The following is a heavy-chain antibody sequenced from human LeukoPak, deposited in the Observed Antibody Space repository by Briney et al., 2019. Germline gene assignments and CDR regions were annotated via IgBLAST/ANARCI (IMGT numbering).Heavy chain of an antibody. CDR1: GGTFSSYA. V-gene: IGHV1-69*05. J-gene: IGHJ3*02. CDR3: ARGSADIVLMLGRAMGAFDI. CDR2: IIPIFGTA. Sequence: GASVKVSCKASGGTFSSYAISWVRQAPGQGLEWMGGIIPIFGTANYAQKFQGRVTITTDESTSTAYMELSSLRSEDTAVYYCARGSADIVLMLGRAMGAFDIWGQGTMVTVSS. D-gene: IGHD2-8*01.